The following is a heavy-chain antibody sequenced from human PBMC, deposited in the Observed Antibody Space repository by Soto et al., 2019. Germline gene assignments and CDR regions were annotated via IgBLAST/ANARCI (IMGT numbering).Heavy chain of an antibody. J-gene: IGHJ4*02. CDR3: ARTGEYCSGGSCFLYFDY. CDR2: IWYDGSNK. Sequence: PGGSLSLSCAASGFTFSSYGMHWVRQAPGKGLEWVAVIWYDGSNKYYADSVKGRFTISRDNSKNTLYLQMNSLRAEDTAVYYFARTGEYCSGGSCFLYFDYWGQGTLVTVSS. CDR1: GFTFSSYG. V-gene: IGHV3-33*01. D-gene: IGHD2-15*01.